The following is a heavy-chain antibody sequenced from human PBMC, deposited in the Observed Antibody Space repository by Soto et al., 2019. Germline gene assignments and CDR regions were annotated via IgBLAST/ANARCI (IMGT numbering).Heavy chain of an antibody. V-gene: IGHV4-4*02. CDR1: GGSISSNNW. D-gene: IGHD6-19*01. J-gene: IGHJ4*02. Sequence: QLQLQESGPGLVKPSGTLSLTCAVSGGSISSNNWWNWVRQPPGKGLEWIGEIFHSGSTNYNPSLKSRVTMSIDKSKKYLSLKLDSVTAADTAVYYCAREVSSVQAFDYWGQGTLVTVSS. CDR3: AREVSSVQAFDY. CDR2: IFHSGST.